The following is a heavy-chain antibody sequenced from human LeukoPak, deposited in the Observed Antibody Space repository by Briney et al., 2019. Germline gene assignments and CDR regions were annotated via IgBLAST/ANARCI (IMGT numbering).Heavy chain of an antibody. CDR3: ARPLSSRPTVTRKPIVYWYFDL. V-gene: IGHV5-51*01. Sequence: GESLKISCKGSGYSITSYWIAWVRQMPGKGLEWIGIIYPGDSDTRYSPSFQGQVTISADKSISTAYLQWSSLKASDTAMYYCARPLSSRPTVTRKPIVYWYFDLWGRGTLVTVSS. J-gene: IGHJ2*01. D-gene: IGHD4-17*01. CDR1: GYSITSYW. CDR2: IYPGDSDT.